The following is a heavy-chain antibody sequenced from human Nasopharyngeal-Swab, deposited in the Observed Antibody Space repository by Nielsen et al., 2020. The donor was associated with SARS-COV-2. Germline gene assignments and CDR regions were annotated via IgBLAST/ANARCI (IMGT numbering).Heavy chain of an antibody. Sequence: WIRQPPGKGLEWVAVISYDGSNKYYADSVKGRFTISRDNSKNTPYLQMNSLRAEDTAVYYCARARPVWGAVVVPAAISAHWGQGTLVTVSS. CDR2: ISYDGSNK. CDR3: ARARPVWGAVVVPAAISAH. V-gene: IGHV3-30-3*01. J-gene: IGHJ4*02. D-gene: IGHD2-2*01.